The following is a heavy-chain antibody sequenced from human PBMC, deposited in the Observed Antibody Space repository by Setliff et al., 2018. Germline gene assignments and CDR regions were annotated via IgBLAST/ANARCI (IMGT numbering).Heavy chain of an antibody. CDR3: ARVARRVDPDTVRRRYSDL. D-gene: IGHD3-3*01. CDR1: GGSFSAYY. Sequence: PSETLSLTCAVYGGSFSAYYWSWIRQPPGKGLEWIGEINHSGSTKYNPSLKSRVTISVDTSKNQFSLKLNSVTAADTAVYYCARVARRVDPDTVRRRYSDLWGRGTLVTVSS. V-gene: IGHV4-34*01. CDR2: INHSGST. J-gene: IGHJ2*01.